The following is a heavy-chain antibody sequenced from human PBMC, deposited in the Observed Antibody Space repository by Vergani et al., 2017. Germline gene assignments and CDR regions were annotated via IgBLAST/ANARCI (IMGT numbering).Heavy chain of an antibody. Sequence: QVQLVQSGAEVKKPGASVKVSCKASGYTFTSYGISWVRQAPRQGLEWMGWLSAYNGNTNYAQKLQGRVTMTTDTSTSTAHMELRSLRSDDTAVYYCARDDCSSTSCYLHPWGQGTLVTVSS. V-gene: IGHV1-18*01. D-gene: IGHD2-2*01. J-gene: IGHJ5*02. CDR3: ARDDCSSTSCYLHP. CDR1: GYTFTSYG. CDR2: LSAYNGNT.